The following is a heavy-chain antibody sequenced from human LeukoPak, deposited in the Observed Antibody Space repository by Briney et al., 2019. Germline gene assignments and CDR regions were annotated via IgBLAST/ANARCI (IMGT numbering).Heavy chain of an antibody. CDR1: GFTFSSYG. Sequence: GGSLRLSCAASGFTFSSYGMSWVRQAPGKGLEWVSAISGSGGSTYYADSVKGRFTISRDNSKNTLYLQMNSLRAEDTAVYYCASDLTGPFSLFDYWGQGTLVTVSS. CDR3: ASDLTGPFSLFDY. CDR2: ISGSGGST. V-gene: IGHV3-23*01. J-gene: IGHJ4*02. D-gene: IGHD3-3*01.